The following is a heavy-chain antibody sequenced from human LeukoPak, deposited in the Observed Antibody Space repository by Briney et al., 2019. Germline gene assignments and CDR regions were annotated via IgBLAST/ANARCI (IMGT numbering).Heavy chain of an antibody. CDR1: GYTFSDYY. CDR2: IRRSGSTI. J-gene: IGHJ5*02. CDR3: GREEGDGPFNWFDP. Sequence: PGGSLRLSCAASGYTFSDYYMSWIRQAQGKGRGWVSYIRRSGSTIYYADSVKGAFTISSDNAKNSQYLQINTLSAETTAVYYCGREEGDGPFNWFDPWGGGTLVSVSS. V-gene: IGHV3-11*01.